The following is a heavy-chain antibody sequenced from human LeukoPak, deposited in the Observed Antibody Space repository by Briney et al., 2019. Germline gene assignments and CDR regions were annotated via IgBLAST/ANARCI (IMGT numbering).Heavy chain of an antibody. CDR3: ATTGLGSGWTYYFDY. J-gene: IGHJ4*02. Sequence: ASVKVSCKVSGYTLTELSMHWVRQAPGKGLEWMGGFDPEDGETIYAQKFQGRVTMTEDTSTDTAYMELSSLRSEDTAVYYCATTGLGSGWTYYFDYWSQGTLVTVSS. V-gene: IGHV1-24*01. CDR1: GYTLTELS. D-gene: IGHD6-19*01. CDR2: FDPEDGET.